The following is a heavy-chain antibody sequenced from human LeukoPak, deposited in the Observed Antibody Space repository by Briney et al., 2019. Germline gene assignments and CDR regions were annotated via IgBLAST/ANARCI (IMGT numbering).Heavy chain of an antibody. J-gene: IGHJ5*02. Sequence: ASVKVSCKASGYTFTGYYMHWVRQAPGQGLEWMGWINTNSGGTNYAQKFQGRVTMTRDTSISTAYMELSRLRSDDTAVYYCARESRMLRGVIIPGWFDPWGQRTLVTVSS. CDR3: ARESRMLRGVIIPGWFDP. CDR2: INTNSGGT. V-gene: IGHV1-2*02. CDR1: GYTFTGYY. D-gene: IGHD3-10*01.